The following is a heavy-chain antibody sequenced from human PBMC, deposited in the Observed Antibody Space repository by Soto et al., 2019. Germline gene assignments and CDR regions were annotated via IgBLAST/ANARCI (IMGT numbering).Heavy chain of an antibody. CDR2: IYSGGST. V-gene: IGHV3-53*04. D-gene: IGHD3-10*01. CDR3: ARGSGNYYYYMDV. J-gene: IGHJ6*03. CDR1: GFTVSSNY. Sequence: GGSLRLSCAASGFTVSSNYMSWVRQAPGKGLEWVSVIYSGGSTYYADSVKGRFTISRHNSKNTLYLQMNSLRAEDTAVYYCARGSGNYYYYMDVWGKGTTVTVSS.